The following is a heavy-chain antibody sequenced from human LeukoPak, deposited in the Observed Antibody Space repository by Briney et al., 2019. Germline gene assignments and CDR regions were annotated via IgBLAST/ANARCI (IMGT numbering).Heavy chain of an antibody. V-gene: IGHV3-74*01. CDR3: AKAQYLSFDVFDS. CDR2: ISGEGSTT. Sequence: PGRSLRLSCAASGFTFSNFWMFWVRQAPGKGPVCVSRISGEGSTTTYADSVKGRFTISRDNAKNMVYLQMNSLSAEDTALYYCAKAQYLSFDVFDSWGQGTMVTVSS. D-gene: IGHD3-10*01. CDR1: GFTFSNFW. J-gene: IGHJ3*02.